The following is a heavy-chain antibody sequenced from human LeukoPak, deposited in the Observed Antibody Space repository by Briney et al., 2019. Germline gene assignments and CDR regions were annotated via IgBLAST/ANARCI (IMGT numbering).Heavy chain of an antibody. J-gene: IGHJ6*03. CDR1: GGSISSSSYY. D-gene: IGHD3-22*01. V-gene: IGHV4-39*07. CDR3: ARESLTYYYDSSGYSDYYYYYMDV. CDR2: IYYSGST. Sequence: SETLSLTCTVSGGSISSSSYYWGWIRQPPGKGLEWIGSIYYSGSTNYNPSLKSRVTISVDTSKNQFSLKLSSVTAADTAVYYCARESLTYYYDSSGYSDYYYYYMDVWGKGTTVTVSS.